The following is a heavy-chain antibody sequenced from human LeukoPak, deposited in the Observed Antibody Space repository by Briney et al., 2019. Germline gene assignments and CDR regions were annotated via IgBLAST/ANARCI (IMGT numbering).Heavy chain of an antibody. Sequence: GGSLRLSCAASGFTFSSYAMHWVRQAPGKGLEWVAVISYDGSNKYYADSVKGRFTISRDNSKNTLYLQMNSLRAEDTAVYYCVKGGIITMVRGVLDYWGQGTLVTVSS. CDR2: ISYDGSNK. CDR1: GFTFSSYA. J-gene: IGHJ4*02. CDR3: VKGGIITMVRGVLDY. V-gene: IGHV3-30-3*01. D-gene: IGHD3-10*01.